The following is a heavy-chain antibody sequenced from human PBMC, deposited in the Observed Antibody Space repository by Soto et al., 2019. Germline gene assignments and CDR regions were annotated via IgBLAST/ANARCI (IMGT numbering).Heavy chain of an antibody. Sequence: QVQLVQSGAEVKKPGASVKVSCKASGYTFTSYGISWVRQAPGQGLEWMGWISAYNGNTNYAQKLQGRVTMTTDTSRSTAYMELRSLRSDDTAVYYCARDSGRTRYYYYYGMDVWGQGTTVTVSS. J-gene: IGHJ6*02. CDR1: GYTFTSYG. D-gene: IGHD2-2*01. V-gene: IGHV1-18*01. CDR3: ARDSGRTRYYYYYGMDV. CDR2: ISAYNGNT.